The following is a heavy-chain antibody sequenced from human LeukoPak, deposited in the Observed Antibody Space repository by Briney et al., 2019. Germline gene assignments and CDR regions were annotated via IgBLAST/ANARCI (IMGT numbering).Heavy chain of an antibody. D-gene: IGHD3-22*01. Sequence: GASVKVCCKASGYTFTSYDINWVRQAPGQGLERMGWMNPNSGNTGYAQKVQGRGTMTRNTSISTANMDLSRLRSEDTAVYYCMLLPDTHYYYYMDVWGKGTTVTVSS. V-gene: IGHV1-8*01. J-gene: IGHJ6*03. CDR3: MLLPDTHYYYYMDV. CDR1: GYTFTSYD. CDR2: MNPNSGNT.